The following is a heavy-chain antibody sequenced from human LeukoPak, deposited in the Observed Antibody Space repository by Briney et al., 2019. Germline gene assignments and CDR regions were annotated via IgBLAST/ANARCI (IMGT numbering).Heavy chain of an antibody. Sequence: SETLSLTCTVSGGSISSGGYYWSWIRQPPGKGLEWIGYIYHSGSTYYNPSLKSRVTISVDRSKNQFSLKLSSVTAADTAVYYCARDPAVEAYYDSSGYSAHNPNAFDIWGQGTMVTVSS. CDR1: GGSISSGGYY. CDR2: IYHSGST. J-gene: IGHJ3*02. V-gene: IGHV4-30-2*01. CDR3: ARDPAVEAYYDSSGYSAHNPNAFDI. D-gene: IGHD3-22*01.